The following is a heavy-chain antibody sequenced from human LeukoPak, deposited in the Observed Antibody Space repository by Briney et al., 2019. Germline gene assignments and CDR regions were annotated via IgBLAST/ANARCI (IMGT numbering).Heavy chain of an antibody. V-gene: IGHV3-30*02. CDR1: GFTFSSYG. D-gene: IGHD3-22*01. CDR2: IRYDGSNK. Sequence: GGSLRLSCAASGFTFSSYGMHWVRQAPGKGLEWVAFIRYDGSNKYYADSVKGRFTISRDNSKNTLYLQMNSLRAEDTAVYYCAKDLYDSSGYYYDYWGQGTLVTVSS. J-gene: IGHJ4*02. CDR3: AKDLYDSSGYYYDY.